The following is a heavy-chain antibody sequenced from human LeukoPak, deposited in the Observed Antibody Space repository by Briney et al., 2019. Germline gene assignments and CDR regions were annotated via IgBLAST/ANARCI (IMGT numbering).Heavy chain of an antibody. V-gene: IGHV3-49*04. D-gene: IGHD5-24*01. CDR3: ARVQMATITSDY. J-gene: IGHJ4*02. Sequence: PGGSLRLSCTASGFTFGDYAMSWVRQAPGKGLEWVGFIRSKTYGGTTEYAASVKGRFTISRDDSKSIAYLQMNSLKTEDTAVYYCARVQMATITSDYWGQGTLVTVSS. CDR1: GFTFGDYA. CDR2: IRSKTYGGTT.